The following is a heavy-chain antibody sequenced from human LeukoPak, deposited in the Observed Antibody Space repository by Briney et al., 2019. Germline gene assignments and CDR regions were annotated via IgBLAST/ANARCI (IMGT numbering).Heavy chain of an antibody. CDR3: ARDDGFCRGVACYGKFDY. CDR2: INPNSGGT. V-gene: IGHV1-2*02. CDR1: GYTFTGYY. D-gene: IGHD2-15*01. J-gene: IGHJ4*01. Sequence: GSVNASREASGYTFTGYYLHWVRPAPGQGLEWMGWINPNSGGTNYAQKFQGRVTMTRDTSISTAYMELSRLTSDDTAVYYCARDDGFCRGVACYGKFDYWGQGTLVTVSS.